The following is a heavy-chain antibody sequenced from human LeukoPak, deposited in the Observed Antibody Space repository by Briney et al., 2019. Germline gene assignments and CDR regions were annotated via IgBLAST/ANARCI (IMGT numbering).Heavy chain of an antibody. CDR1: GYSISSGYY. V-gene: IGHV4-38-2*02. Sequence: SETLSLTCTVSGYSISSGYYWGWIRQPPGKGLEWIGSIYHSGSTYYNPSLKSRVTISVDTSKNQFSLKLSPVTAADTAVYYCARDPYCSSTSCYTQNWFDPWGQGTLVTVSS. CDR3: ARDPYCSSTSCYTQNWFDP. J-gene: IGHJ5*02. CDR2: IYHSGST. D-gene: IGHD2-2*02.